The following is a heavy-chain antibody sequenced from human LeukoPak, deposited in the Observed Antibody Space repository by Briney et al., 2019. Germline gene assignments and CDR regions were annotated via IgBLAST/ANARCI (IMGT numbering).Heavy chain of an antibody. CDR3: ATCSGGSCYWAGYFDY. CDR1: GFTFSSYA. Sequence: PGGSLRLSCAASGFTFSSYAMHWVRQAPGKGLEWVAVISYDGTNKYYADSVKGRFTISRDNSKNTLYLQMNSLRTEDTAVCYCATCSGGSCYWAGYFDYWGQGTLVTVSS. V-gene: IGHV3-30-3*01. J-gene: IGHJ4*02. CDR2: ISYDGTNK. D-gene: IGHD2-15*01.